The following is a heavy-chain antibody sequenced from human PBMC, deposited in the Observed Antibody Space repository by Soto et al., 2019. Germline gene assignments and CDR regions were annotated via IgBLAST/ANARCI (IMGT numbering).Heavy chain of an antibody. CDR1: GFIFSTYS. CDR2: VSPSGDST. J-gene: IGHJ6*02. V-gene: IGHV3-23*01. Sequence: HPGGSLRLSCEASGFIFSTYSMTWVRQVPGKGLEWVAAVSPSGDSTYYADSLKGRLTISRDNSKNTVFLQMNSLSADDTGLYYCVKEQDVWGQGISVTVSS. CDR3: VKEQDV.